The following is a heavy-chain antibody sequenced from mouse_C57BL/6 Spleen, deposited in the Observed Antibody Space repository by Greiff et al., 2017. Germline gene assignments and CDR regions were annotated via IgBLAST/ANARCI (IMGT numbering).Heavy chain of an antibody. Sequence: EVQLLESGPGLVKPSPSLSLSCSVSGYSITSGYYWNLIRQFPRNKLELMGIIRYDGSNNYNPSLKNRNSITRDTSNNQSFLKLKSVTTEETATDYGERGGTTVPNYYAMDYWGQGTSVTVSS. CDR3: ERGGTTVPNYYAMDY. V-gene: IGHV3-6*01. CDR1: GYSITSGYY. D-gene: IGHD1-1*01. J-gene: IGHJ4*01. CDR2: IRYDGSN.